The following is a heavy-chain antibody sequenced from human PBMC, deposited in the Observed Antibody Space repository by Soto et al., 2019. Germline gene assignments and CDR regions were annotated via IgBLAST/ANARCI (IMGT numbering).Heavy chain of an antibody. V-gene: IGHV4-31*03. Sequence: TLSLTCTVSGGSISSGGYYWSWIRQHPGKGLEWIGYIYYSGSTYYNPSLKSRVTISVDTSKNQFSLKLSSVTAADTAVYYCARVPPYDSSGYYVFDYWGQGTLVTVSS. CDR3: ARVPPYDSSGYYVFDY. J-gene: IGHJ4*02. D-gene: IGHD3-22*01. CDR2: IYYSGST. CDR1: GGSISSGGYY.